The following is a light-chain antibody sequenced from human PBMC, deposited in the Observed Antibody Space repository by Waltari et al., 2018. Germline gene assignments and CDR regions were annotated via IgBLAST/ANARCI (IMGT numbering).Light chain of an antibody. CDR1: SSDVGSDNL. CDR3: CSYAGSAIWV. J-gene: IGLJ3*02. V-gene: IGLV2-23*01. CDR2: EDN. Sequence: QSALTQPASVSGSPGQSITISCTGTSSDVGSDNLFSWYQQHPGKAPKLMIYEDNKRPSGVSNRFSGSKSGNTASLTISGLQAEDEADYYCCSYAGSAIWVFGGGTKLTVL.